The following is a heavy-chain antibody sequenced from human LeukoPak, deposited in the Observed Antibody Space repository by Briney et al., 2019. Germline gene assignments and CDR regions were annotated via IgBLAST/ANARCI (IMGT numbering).Heavy chain of an antibody. V-gene: IGHV3-21*01. CDR1: DFTFSSNA. Sequence: GGSLRLSCAASDFTFSSNAMNWVRQAPGKGLEWVSSISSSSSHIYYADSVKGRFTTSRDNAKNSLYLQMNSLRAEDTAVYYCASSWSPGTYWGQGTLVTVSS. CDR3: ASSWSPGTY. CDR2: ISSSSSHI. D-gene: IGHD6-13*01. J-gene: IGHJ4*02.